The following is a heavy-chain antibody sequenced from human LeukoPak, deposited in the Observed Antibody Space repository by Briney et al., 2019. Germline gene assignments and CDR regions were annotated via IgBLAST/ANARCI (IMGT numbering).Heavy chain of an antibody. CDR1: GGSITSYY. V-gene: IGHV4-4*07. J-gene: IGHJ4*02. CDR3: ACGVAAAGWLYFDY. D-gene: IGHD6-13*01. CDR2: IYSSGTT. Sequence: SETLSLTCTVSGGSITSYYWSWLRQPAGKGLEWIGRIYSSGTTNYNPSLKSRVTMSIDTTQFSLKLSSVTAADTAVYFCACGVAAAGWLYFDYWGQGTLVTVSS.